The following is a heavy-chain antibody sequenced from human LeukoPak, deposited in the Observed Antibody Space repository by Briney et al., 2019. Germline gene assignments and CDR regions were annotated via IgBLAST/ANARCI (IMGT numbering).Heavy chain of an antibody. CDR1: GGSISSYY. V-gene: IGHV4-59*01. J-gene: IGHJ5*02. Sequence: PSETLSLTCTVSGGSISSYYWSWIRQPPGKGLEWIGYIYYSGSTNYNPSLKSRVTISVDTSKNQFSLKLSSVTAADTAVYYCAKGGVYGDYVGDWFDPGAREPWSPSPQ. CDR2: IYYSGST. CDR3: AKGGVYGDYVGDWFDP. D-gene: IGHD4-17*01.